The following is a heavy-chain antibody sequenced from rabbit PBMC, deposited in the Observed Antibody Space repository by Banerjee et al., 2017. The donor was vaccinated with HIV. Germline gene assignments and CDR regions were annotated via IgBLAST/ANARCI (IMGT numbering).Heavy chain of an antibody. Sequence: QEQLKETGGGLVQPGGSLTLSCKASGFSFSSSYYMCWVRQAPGKGLEWIACIYTSTGGSYYASWAKGRFTISKTSSTTVTLQMTSLTAADTATYFCARKRAGGAGDLWGPGTLVTVS. CDR2: IYTSTGGS. D-gene: IGHD4-2*01. J-gene: IGHJ4*01. V-gene: IGHV1S45*01. CDR3: ARKRAGGAGDL. CDR1: GFSFSSSYY.